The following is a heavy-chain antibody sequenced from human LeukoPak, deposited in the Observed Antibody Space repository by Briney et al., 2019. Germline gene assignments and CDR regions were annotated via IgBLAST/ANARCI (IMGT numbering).Heavy chain of an antibody. V-gene: IGHV4-34*01. CDR3: ARRSHYCSSSGISF. Sequence: SETLSLTCAVYGGSFTGYYWTLIRQPPGKGLQWIGEIYHSGSTYYNPSLKSRVTISVDTSKNQFSLKLSSVTAADAAVYYCARRSHYCSSSGISFWGEGTLVTV. CDR2: IYHSGST. D-gene: IGHD6-6*01. CDR1: GGSFTGYY. J-gene: IGHJ4*02.